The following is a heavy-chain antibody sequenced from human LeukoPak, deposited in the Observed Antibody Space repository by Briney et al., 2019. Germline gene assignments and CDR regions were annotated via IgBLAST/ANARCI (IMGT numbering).Heavy chain of an antibody. V-gene: IGHV1-46*01. CDR2: INPSAGNT. CDR3: ARGKYGDWYFDY. D-gene: IGHD4-17*01. J-gene: IGHJ4*01. CDR1: GYTFISYY. Sequence: ASVKVSCKASGYTFISYYMYWVRQAPGHGLEWMGFINPSAGNTAYAQKFQGRVTMTRDTSTSTVYMDLTSLKSDDTAVYYCARGKYGDWYFDYWGQGSLVTVSS.